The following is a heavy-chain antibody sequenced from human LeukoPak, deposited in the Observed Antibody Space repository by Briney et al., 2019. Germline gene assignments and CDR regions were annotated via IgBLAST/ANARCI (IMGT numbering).Heavy chain of an antibody. CDR1: GFTFSSYA. Sequence: QPGGSLRLSCAASGFTFSSYAMHWVRQAPGKGLEWVSYIRKGGSRIHYADSVKGRFTISRDDAKSSLYLQMDSLRPEDTAVYYCVRDPGALDYWGQGTLVTVSS. V-gene: IGHV3-48*01. CDR3: VRDPGALDY. D-gene: IGHD2-8*02. CDR2: IRKGGSRI. J-gene: IGHJ4*02.